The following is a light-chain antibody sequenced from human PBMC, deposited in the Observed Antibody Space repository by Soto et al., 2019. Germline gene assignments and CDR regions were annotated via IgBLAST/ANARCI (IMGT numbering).Light chain of an antibody. Sequence: QSVMTQPPSVSAAPGQKVTISCSGSSSNIGGNSVSWYQQLPGTAPKLIISEVSKRPSGVPDRISGSKSGNTASLTVSGLQAEDEAFYYCSSYSGTNNLIFGGGTKLTVL. V-gene: IGLV2-8*01. J-gene: IGLJ2*01. CDR2: EVS. CDR3: SSYSGTNNLI. CDR1: SSNIGGNS.